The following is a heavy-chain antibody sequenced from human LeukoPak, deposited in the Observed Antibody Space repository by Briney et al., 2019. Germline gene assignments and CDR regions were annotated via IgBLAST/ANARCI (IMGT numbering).Heavy chain of an antibody. Sequence: SETLSLTCSVSGGSISFYYWSWIRQPAGKGLEWIGRIYTSGTTNYNPSLKSRVTMSVDTSKSQFSLNLKSMTAADTAVYYCARGPGELTGESFDFWGQGTLVTVSS. CDR3: ARGPGELTGESFDF. CDR1: GGSISFYY. V-gene: IGHV4-4*07. CDR2: IYTSGTT. J-gene: IGHJ4*02. D-gene: IGHD3-9*01.